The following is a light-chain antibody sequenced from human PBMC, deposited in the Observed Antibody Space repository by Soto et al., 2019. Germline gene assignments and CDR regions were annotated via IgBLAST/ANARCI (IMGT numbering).Light chain of an antibody. CDR1: TSNIGAGYD. J-gene: IGLJ2*01. V-gene: IGLV1-40*01. CDR3: QSYDSSLSGSV. CDR2: GNS. Sequence: QSVLTQPPSVSGAPGQRVTISCTGSTSNIGAGYDVHWYQQLPGTPPKFLIYGNSNRPSGVPDRFSGSKSGTSASLAITGLQAEDEADYYCQSYDSSLSGSVFGGGTQLTVL.